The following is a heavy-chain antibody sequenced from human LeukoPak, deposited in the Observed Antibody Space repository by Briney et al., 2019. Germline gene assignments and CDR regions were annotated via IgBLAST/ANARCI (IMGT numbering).Heavy chain of an antibody. CDR2: IWYDGSNK. CDR3: ARGLAVAGTPLYFDY. J-gene: IGHJ4*02. D-gene: IGHD6-19*01. V-gene: IGHV3-33*01. Sequence: GGSLRLSCAASGFTFSSYGMHWVRQAPGKGLEWVAVIWYDGSNKYYADSVKGRFTISRDNSKNSLYLQMNSLRAEDTAVYYCARGLAVAGTPLYFDYWGQGTLVTVSS. CDR1: GFTFSSYG.